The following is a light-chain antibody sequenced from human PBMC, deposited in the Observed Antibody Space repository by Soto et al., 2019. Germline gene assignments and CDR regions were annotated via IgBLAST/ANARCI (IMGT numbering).Light chain of an antibody. V-gene: IGLV2-14*01. CDR2: DIS. Sequence: QSALTQPASVSGSPGQSITISCTGTSSDVGGYIYVSWYQQHPGKAPKLMIYDISNRPSGVSNRFSGSKSDNTASLTISGLQAEDEADYYCSSYTGSSTHVVFGGGTKLTVL. CDR3: SSYTGSSTHVV. CDR1: SSDVGGYIY. J-gene: IGLJ2*01.